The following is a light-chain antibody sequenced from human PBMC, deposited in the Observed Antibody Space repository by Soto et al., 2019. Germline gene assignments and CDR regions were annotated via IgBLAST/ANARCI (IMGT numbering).Light chain of an antibody. J-gene: IGKJ1*01. CDR2: GAS. CDR3: QQYGSSPWT. V-gene: IGKV3-20*01. CDR1: QSVSSSY. Sequence: EIAMTQSPGTLSLSPGERATLSCRASQSVSSSYLAWYQQKPGQAPRLLIYGASSRATGIPDRFSGSGSETDFTLTISRLEPEDFAVYYCQQYGSSPWTFGQGTKVEIK.